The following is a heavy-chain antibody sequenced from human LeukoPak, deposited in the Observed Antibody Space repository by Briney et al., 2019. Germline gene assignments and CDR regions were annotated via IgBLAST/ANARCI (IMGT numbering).Heavy chain of an antibody. CDR3: ASPACSGSYVGTDAFDI. D-gene: IGHD1-26*01. CDR1: GFTVSSNY. J-gene: IGHJ3*02. Sequence: GGSLRLSCAASGFTVSSNYMSPVRQAPGKGLEWVSVIYSGGSTYYADSVKGRFTISRDNAKNSLYLQMNSLRAEDTAVYYCASPACSGSYVGTDAFDIWGQGTMVTVSS. V-gene: IGHV3-53*01. CDR2: IYSGGST.